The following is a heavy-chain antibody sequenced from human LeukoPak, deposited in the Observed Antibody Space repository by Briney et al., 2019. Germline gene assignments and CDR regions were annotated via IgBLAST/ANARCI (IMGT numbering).Heavy chain of an antibody. V-gene: IGHV3-21*01. CDR1: GFTFSSYG. J-gene: IGHJ6*03. Sequence: PGGSLRLSCAASGFTFSSYGMSWVRQAPGKGLEWVSSISTSSSYIYYADSVKGRFTISRDNAKNSLYLQMNSLRAEDTAVYYCARLMWELPPHYYYMDVWGKGTTVTISS. D-gene: IGHD1-26*01. CDR3: ARLMWELPPHYYYMDV. CDR2: ISTSSSYI.